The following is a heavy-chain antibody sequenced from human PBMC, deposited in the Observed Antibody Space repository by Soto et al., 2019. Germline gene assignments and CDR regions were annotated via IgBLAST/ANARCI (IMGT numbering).Heavy chain of an antibody. CDR2: ISYDGSNK. Sequence: GGSLRLSCAASGFTFSSYAMHWVRQAPGKGLEWVAVISYDGSNKYYADSVKGRFTISRDNSKNTLYLQMNSLRAEDTAVYYCARDIAPQVTTDYYYYYGMDVWGQGTTVTVSS. CDR1: GFTFSSYA. V-gene: IGHV3-30-3*01. D-gene: IGHD4-17*01. CDR3: ARDIAPQVTTDYYYYYGMDV. J-gene: IGHJ6*02.